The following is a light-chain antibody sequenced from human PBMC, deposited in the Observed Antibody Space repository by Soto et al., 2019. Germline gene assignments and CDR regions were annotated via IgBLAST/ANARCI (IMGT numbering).Light chain of an antibody. V-gene: IGKV1-5*03. CDR2: KAP. CDR3: QHYNNYSPT. Sequence: DIQMTQSPSALPASVGDRVTITCRASQSISNWLAWYQQKPGKAPHLLIYKAPGLARGVPSRFSGSGSGTEFTRSSSSLQPDDSATYDCQHYNNYSPTFGGGIKVESK. CDR1: QSISNW. J-gene: IGKJ4*01.